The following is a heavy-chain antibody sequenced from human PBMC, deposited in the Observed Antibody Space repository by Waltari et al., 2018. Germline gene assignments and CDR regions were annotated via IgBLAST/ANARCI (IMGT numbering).Heavy chain of an antibody. V-gene: IGHV3-30*02. CDR3: AKEKKAAFDI. CDR2: IRYDGSNK. Sequence: VQLVESGGGVVQPGGSLRLSCAASGFTFSSYGLHWVRQAQGKGLEWVAFIRYDGSNKYEGYSLKGRFTISSDNSKNTLYLQRNSLRAEDTAVYYCAKEKKAAFDIWGQGTMVTVSS. CDR1: GFTFSSYG. J-gene: IGHJ3*02.